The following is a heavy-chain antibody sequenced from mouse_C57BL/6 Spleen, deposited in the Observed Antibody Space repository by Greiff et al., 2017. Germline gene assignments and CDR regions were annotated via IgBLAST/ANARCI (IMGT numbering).Heavy chain of an antibody. CDR1: GYSITSGYY. Sequence: EVHLVESGPGLVKPSQSLSLTCSVTGYSITSGYYWNWIRQFPGNKLEWMGYISYDGSNNYNPSLKNRISITRDTSKNQFFLKLNSVTTEDTATYYCARDDGYYFYYFDYWGQGTTLTVSS. CDR3: ARDDGYYFYYFDY. V-gene: IGHV3-6*01. CDR2: ISYDGSN. D-gene: IGHD2-3*01. J-gene: IGHJ2*01.